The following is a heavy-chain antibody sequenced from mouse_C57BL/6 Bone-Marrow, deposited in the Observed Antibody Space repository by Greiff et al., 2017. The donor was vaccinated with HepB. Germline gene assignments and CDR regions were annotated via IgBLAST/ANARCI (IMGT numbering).Heavy chain of an antibody. CDR2: IDPSDSDT. CDR1: GYTFTSYW. V-gene: IGHV1-52*01. CDR3: GSSSGGFAY. Sequence: QVQLQQPGAELVRPGSSVKLSCKASGYTFTSYWMHWVKQRPIQGLEWIGNIDPSDSDTHYNQKFKDKATLTVDKSSSTAYMQLSSLTAEDAAVYCGGSSSGGFAYWGQGTLVTVSA. D-gene: IGHD3-2*02. J-gene: IGHJ3*01.